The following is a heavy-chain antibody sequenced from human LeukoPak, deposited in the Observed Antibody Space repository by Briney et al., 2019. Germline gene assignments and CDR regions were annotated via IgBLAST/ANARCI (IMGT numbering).Heavy chain of an antibody. V-gene: IGHV3-21*01. J-gene: IGHJ4*02. CDR3: ARGYCSSTSCYGDDDY. D-gene: IGHD2-2*01. CDR1: GFTFSSYS. Sequence: GGSLRLSCAASGFTFSSYSMNWVRQAPGKGLEWVSSISSSSSYIYYADSVKGRFTISRDNAKNSLYLQMNSLRAEDTAVYYCARGYCSSTSCYGDDDYWGQGTLVTVSS. CDR2: ISSSSSYI.